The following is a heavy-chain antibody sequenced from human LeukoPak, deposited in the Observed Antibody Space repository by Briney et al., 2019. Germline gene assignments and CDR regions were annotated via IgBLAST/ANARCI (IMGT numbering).Heavy chain of an antibody. D-gene: IGHD1-26*01. J-gene: IGHJ4*02. CDR2: ISGSGGST. CDR1: GFTFSSYA. Sequence: PGGSLRLSCAASGFTFSSYAMSWVRQAPGKGLEGVSAISGSGGSTYYADSVKGRFTISRDNAKNSLYLQMNSLRAEDTAVYYCARDKYSGSFADPYFDYWGQGTLVTVSS. CDR3: ARDKYSGSFADPYFDY. V-gene: IGHV3-23*01.